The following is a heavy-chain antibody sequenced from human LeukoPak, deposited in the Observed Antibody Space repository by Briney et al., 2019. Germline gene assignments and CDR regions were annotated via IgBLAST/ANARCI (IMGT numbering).Heavy chain of an antibody. D-gene: IGHD6-19*01. CDR1: GFTFIKYW. CDR2: INTDGTVT. Sequence: GGSLRLSCSAAGFTFIKYWILWVRQAPGKGLESVSRINTDGTVTTSADSVKGRFTVSRDNADNTMFLQMISVRDENTAVYSCATKQWLAPPTASWGQGPPVTASS. J-gene: IGHJ1*01. V-gene: IGHV3-74*01. CDR3: ATKQWLAPPTAS.